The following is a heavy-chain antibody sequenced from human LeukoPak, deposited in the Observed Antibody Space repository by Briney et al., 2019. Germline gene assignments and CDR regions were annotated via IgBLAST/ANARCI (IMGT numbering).Heavy chain of an antibody. Sequence: GSVSVSCTASGDTFTSYGISWVRQAPGQGLEWMGWISAYNGNTNYAQKLQGRVTMTTDTSTSTAYMELRSLRPDDTAVYYCARLQLLQAYYYYYYMDVWGKGTTVTVSS. V-gene: IGHV1-18*01. CDR1: GDTFTSYG. CDR2: ISAYNGNT. J-gene: IGHJ6*03. D-gene: IGHD2-2*01. CDR3: ARLQLLQAYYYYYYMDV.